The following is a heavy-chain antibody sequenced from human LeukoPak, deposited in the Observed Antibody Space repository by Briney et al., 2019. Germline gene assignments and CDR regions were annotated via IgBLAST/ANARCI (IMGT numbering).Heavy chain of an antibody. Sequence: ASVKVSCKASGYTFTSYGISWVRQAPGQGLEWMGWISAYNGNTNYAQKLQGRVTMTTDTSTSTAYMELRSLRSDDTAVYYCARDIAARPTFYYYYYMDVWGKGTTVTVSS. J-gene: IGHJ6*03. CDR2: ISAYNGNT. D-gene: IGHD6-6*01. V-gene: IGHV1-18*01. CDR3: ARDIAARPTFYYYYYMDV. CDR1: GYTFTSYG.